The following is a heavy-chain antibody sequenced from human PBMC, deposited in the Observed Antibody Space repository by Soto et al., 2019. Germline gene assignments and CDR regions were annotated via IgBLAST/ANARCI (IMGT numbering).Heavy chain of an antibody. D-gene: IGHD5-18*01. CDR2: TYYRSKWYN. J-gene: IGHJ4*02. V-gene: IGHV6-1*01. CDR3: TRSETHSYGYSFYF. CDR1: GDSVSSNSAA. Sequence: PSQTLSLTCAISGDSVSSNSAAWNWITQSPSRGLEWLGRTYYRSKWYNDYAVSLKSRITINPDTSKNQFSLQLNSVPPQDTAVYYCTRSETHSYGYSFYFWARGSLAIVSS.